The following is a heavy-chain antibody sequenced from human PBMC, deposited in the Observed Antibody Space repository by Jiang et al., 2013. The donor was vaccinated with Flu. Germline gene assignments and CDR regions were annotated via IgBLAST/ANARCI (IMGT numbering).Heavy chain of an antibody. CDR1: GGAISSSGY. CDR2: INYSGTT. CDR3: ASLVRPYDSGIHWFGP. D-gene: IGHD3-10*01. J-gene: IGHJ5*02. Sequence: GSGLVKPSETLSLTCSVSGGAISSSGYWGWIRQTPGKGLEWIGSINYSGTTYYNPSLKSRVTMSVDTSKNQFSLKLTSMTAADTAVYYCASLVRPYDSGIHWFGPWGQGTLVTVSS. V-gene: IGHV4-39*07.